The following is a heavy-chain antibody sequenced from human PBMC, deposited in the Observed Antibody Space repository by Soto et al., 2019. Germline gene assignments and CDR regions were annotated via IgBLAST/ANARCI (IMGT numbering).Heavy chain of an antibody. D-gene: IGHD5-12*01. CDR3: ASYSGNDWYAFDI. V-gene: IGHV3-7*05. CDR1: GFTCSSYW. CDR2: IKQDGSEK. Sequence: PGGSLRLSCAASGFTCSSYWMSWVRQAPGKGLEWVANIKQDGSEKYYVDSVKGRFTISRDNAKNSLYLQMNSLRAEDTAVYYCASYSGNDWYAFDIWGQGTMVTVSS. J-gene: IGHJ3*02.